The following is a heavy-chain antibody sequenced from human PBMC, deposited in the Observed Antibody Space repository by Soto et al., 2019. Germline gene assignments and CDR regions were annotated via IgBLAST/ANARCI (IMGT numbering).Heavy chain of an antibody. V-gene: IGHV1-2*02. J-gene: IGHJ4*02. D-gene: IGHD4-17*01. CDR3: ARGGTDGDYTGVDN. CDR1: GSSFTGHY. Sequence: QVQLVQSGAEVQKPGASVKVSCKPLGSSFTGHYMIWVRQAPGQGLEWVGWINPKSGGTSYAQKFQGRVAMTRDTSIGAAYMELSDLRSDDTAVYYCARGGTDGDYTGVDNWGQGTLVTVSS. CDR2: INPKSGGT.